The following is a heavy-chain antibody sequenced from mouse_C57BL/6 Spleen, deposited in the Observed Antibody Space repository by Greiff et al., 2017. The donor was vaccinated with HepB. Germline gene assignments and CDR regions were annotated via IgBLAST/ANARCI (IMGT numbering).Heavy chain of an antibody. Sequence: QVQLQQSGPELVKPGASVKISCKASGYASSSSWMNWVKQRPGKGLEWIGRIYPGDGDTNYNGKFKGKATLTADKSSSTAYMQLSSLTSEDSAVYFCASGGLLDYWGQGTTLTGSS. J-gene: IGHJ2*01. CDR1: GYASSSSW. CDR2: IYPGDGDT. D-gene: IGHD2-4*01. V-gene: IGHV1-82*01. CDR3: ASGGLLDY.